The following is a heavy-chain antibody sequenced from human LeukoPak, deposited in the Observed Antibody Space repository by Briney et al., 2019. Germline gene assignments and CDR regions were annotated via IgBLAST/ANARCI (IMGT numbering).Heavy chain of an antibody. Sequence: GASVKVSCKVSGYSLTGVSKYWVRQAPGKGLEWMGGFDLDGAGETFFAQKFEGRVTMTEDTSADTVYLELTSLRSDDMAVYYCAMGDPYQLLEEWGQGTLVTVSS. CDR1: GYSLTGVS. CDR2: FDLDGAGET. CDR3: AMGDPYQLLEE. J-gene: IGHJ4*02. V-gene: IGHV1-24*01. D-gene: IGHD2-2*01.